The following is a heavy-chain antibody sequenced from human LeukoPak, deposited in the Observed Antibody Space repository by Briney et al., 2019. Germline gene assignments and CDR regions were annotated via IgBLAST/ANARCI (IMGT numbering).Heavy chain of an antibody. CDR3: AKDLQWELLAGDFDY. D-gene: IGHD1-26*01. V-gene: IGHV3-23*01. J-gene: IGHJ4*02. CDR2: ISGSGGST. CDR1: GFPLRSYA. Sequence: GGSLRLSCAASGFPLRSYAMTWVRQAPGKGLEWVSAISGSGGSTYYADSVKGRFTISRDNSKNTLYLQMNSLRAEDTAVYYCAKDLQWELLAGDFDYWGQGTLVTVSS.